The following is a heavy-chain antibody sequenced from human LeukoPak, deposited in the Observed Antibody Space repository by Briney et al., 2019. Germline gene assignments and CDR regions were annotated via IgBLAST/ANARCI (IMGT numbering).Heavy chain of an antibody. D-gene: IGHD1-26*01. V-gene: IGHV4-34*01. CDR2: INTSGST. CDR1: GGSFSGYY. J-gene: IGHJ4*02. Sequence: KTSQTLSLTCAVYGGSFSGYYWRWIRQPPGKVLEWIGEINTSGSTNYNPSLKSRVNISVHTSKNQCSLKLSSLTAADTAVYYWARGVAGARDYWGEGTLVTVSS. CDR3: ARGVAGARDY.